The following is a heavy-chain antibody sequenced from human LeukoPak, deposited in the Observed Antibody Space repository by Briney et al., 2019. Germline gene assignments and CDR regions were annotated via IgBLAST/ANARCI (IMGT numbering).Heavy chain of an antibody. V-gene: IGHV3-30*03. CDR2: ISYDGSNK. Sequence: GGSLRLSCAASGFTFSSYGMHWVRQAPGKGLEWVAVISYDGSNKYYADSVKGRFTISRDNAKNSLYLQMNSLRAEDTAVYYCARAPTVDYSDYWGQGTLVTVSS. J-gene: IGHJ4*02. CDR1: GFTFSSYG. CDR3: ARAPTVDYSDY. D-gene: IGHD4-23*01.